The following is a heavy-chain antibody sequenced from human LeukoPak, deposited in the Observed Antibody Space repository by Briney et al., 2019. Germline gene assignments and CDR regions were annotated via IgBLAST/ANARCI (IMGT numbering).Heavy chain of an antibody. CDR3: AKPNYCSGGSCYSGDYYYYGMDV. V-gene: IGHV3-30*18. CDR2: ISYDGSNK. J-gene: IGHJ6*02. CDR1: GFTFSSYG. D-gene: IGHD2-15*01. Sequence: PGGSLRLSCAASGFTFSSYGMPWVRQAPGKGLEWVAVISYDGSNKYYADSVKGRFTISRDNSKNTLYLQMNSLRAEDTAVYYCAKPNYCSGGSCYSGDYYYYGMDVWGQGTTVTVSS.